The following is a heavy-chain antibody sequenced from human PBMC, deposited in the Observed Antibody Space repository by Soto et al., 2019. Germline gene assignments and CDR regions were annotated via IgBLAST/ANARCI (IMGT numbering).Heavy chain of an antibody. CDR2: IFSGGST. J-gene: IGHJ4*02. V-gene: IGHV3-66*01. CDR1: GFTVSNNY. CDR3: ARGVQLERQGYFAY. Sequence: EVQLVESGGGLVQPGGCLRLSCAASGFTVSNNYMSWVRQAPGKGLEWVSVIFSGGSTYYADSVKGRFTISRDNSKNTLYLQMNSLRAEDTAVYYCARGVQLERQGYFAYWGQGTLVTVSS. D-gene: IGHD1-1*01.